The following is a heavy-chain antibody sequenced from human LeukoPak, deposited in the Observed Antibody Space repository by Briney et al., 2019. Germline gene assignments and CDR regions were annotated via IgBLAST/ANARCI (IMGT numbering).Heavy chain of an antibody. J-gene: IGHJ4*02. Sequence: GGSLRLSCAASGFTFDDYAMHWVRQAPGKGLEWVSGISWNSGSIGYADSVKGRFTISRDNAKNSLYLQMNSLRAEDTAVYYCARFSGGMDYWGQGTLVTVSS. CDR1: GFTFDDYA. CDR2: ISWNSGSI. CDR3: ARFSGGMDY. D-gene: IGHD5-12*01. V-gene: IGHV3-9*01.